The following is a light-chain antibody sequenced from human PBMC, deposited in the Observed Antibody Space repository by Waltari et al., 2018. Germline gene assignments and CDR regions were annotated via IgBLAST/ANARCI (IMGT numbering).Light chain of an antibody. CDR2: KTS. CDR3: QQYDNSWT. Sequence: DIQMTQSPSTLSASAGDRVSMTCRTSQSIDNWLAWYQQKPGKAPKLLIAKTSLLESGVPSRFSGSGSGTEFNLTITTLQPDDFATYYCQQYDNSWTFGQGTKVEIK. CDR1: QSIDNW. J-gene: IGKJ1*01. V-gene: IGKV1-5*03.